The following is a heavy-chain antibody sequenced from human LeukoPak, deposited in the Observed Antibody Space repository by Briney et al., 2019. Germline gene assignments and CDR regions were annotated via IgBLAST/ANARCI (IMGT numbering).Heavy chain of an antibody. J-gene: IGHJ4*02. D-gene: IGHD6-19*01. CDR3: ARDQGLLVVAGRFGY. CDR1: GFTFSSYS. V-gene: IGHV3-21*01. CDR2: ISSSNSYI. Sequence: AGGSLRLSCAASGFTFSSYSMNWVRQAPGRGLEWVSSISSSNSYIYNADSVKGRFTISRDNAKNSLYLQMNSLRAEDTAVYYCARDQGLLVVAGRFGYWGQGTLVTVSS.